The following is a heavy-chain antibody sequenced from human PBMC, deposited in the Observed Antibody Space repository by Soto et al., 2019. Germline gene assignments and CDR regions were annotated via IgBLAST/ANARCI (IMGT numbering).Heavy chain of an antibody. Sequence: SETLSLTCGVSSDFISTSTWWSWVRQPPGRGLEWIGEIYHSGSTNYNPSLKSRVTISVDKTKNQFSLNLSSVTAADTAVYYCASSPGSLAGDYWGQGTLVTVSS. CDR3: ASSPGSLAGDY. D-gene: IGHD2-15*01. CDR2: IYHSGST. CDR1: SDFISTSTW. J-gene: IGHJ4*02. V-gene: IGHV4-4*02.